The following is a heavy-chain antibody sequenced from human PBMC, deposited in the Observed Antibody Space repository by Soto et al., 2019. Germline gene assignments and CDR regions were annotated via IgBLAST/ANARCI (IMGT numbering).Heavy chain of an antibody. J-gene: IGHJ5*02. CDR3: ARLAVPAIMLKIWFDP. Sequence: PGESLKISCKGSGYSFSSYWIAWVRHTPGKGLEWMGIISPGDSDARYSPSFQGQVTISADKSSNTAYVQWSSLKASDTAIYYCARLAVPAIMLKIWFDPWGQGTLVTVSS. D-gene: IGHD2-2*01. CDR1: GYSFSSYW. V-gene: IGHV5-51*01. CDR2: ISPGDSDA.